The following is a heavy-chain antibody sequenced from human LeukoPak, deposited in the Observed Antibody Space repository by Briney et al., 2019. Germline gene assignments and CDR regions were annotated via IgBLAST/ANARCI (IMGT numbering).Heavy chain of an antibody. V-gene: IGHV3-53*01. Sequence: GGSLRLSCAASGFTVSSNYMSWVRQAPGKGLEWVSVIYSGGSTYYADSVKGRFTISRDNSKNTLYLQMNSLRADDTAVYYCAKSHHVTAIDYWGQGTLVTVSS. CDR2: IYSGGST. J-gene: IGHJ4*02. CDR1: GFTVSSNY. CDR3: AKSHHVTAIDY. D-gene: IGHD2-21*02.